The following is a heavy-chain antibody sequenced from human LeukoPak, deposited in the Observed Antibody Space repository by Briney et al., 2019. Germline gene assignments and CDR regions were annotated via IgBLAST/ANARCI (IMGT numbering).Heavy chain of an antibody. V-gene: IGHV3-30*02. Sequence: PGGSLRLSCAASGFTFSSYGMHWVRKAPGQGLGWVAFIRYDGSNEYYADSVKGRFTISRDNSKNTLYLQMNSLRAEATAVYYCAKAELKYCSGGSCYGGVVYWGQGTLVTVSS. CDR1: GFTFSSYG. J-gene: IGHJ4*02. CDR2: IRYDGSNE. D-gene: IGHD2-15*01. CDR3: AKAELKYCSGGSCYGGVVY.